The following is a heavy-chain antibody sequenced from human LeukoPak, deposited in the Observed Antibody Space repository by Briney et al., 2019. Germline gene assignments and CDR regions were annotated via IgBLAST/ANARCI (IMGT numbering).Heavy chain of an antibody. D-gene: IGHD6-13*01. CDR2: IRYDGSNK. CDR1: GFTFSSYG. J-gene: IGHJ4*02. V-gene: IGHV3-30*02. CDR3: AKDRTSEGIAAAAVDY. Sequence: GGSLRLSCAASGFTFSSYGMHWVRQAPGKGREWVALIRYDGSNKYYADSVKDRFTISRDNSKNTLYLQVNSLRAEDTAVYYCAKDRTSEGIAAAAVDYWGQGTLVTVSS.